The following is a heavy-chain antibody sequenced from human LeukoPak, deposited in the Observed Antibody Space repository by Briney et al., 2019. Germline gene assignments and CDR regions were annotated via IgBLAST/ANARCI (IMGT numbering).Heavy chain of an antibody. D-gene: IGHD3-9*01. CDR3: ATGYDILTGSDS. V-gene: IGHV1-18*01. J-gene: IGHJ5*01. CDR1: GYTFTSYG. Sequence: ASVNVSCKASGYTFTSYGISWVRQAPGQGREWMGWISAYNGNTNHAQKLQGRLTMTTDTSTSTAYMELRSLRSADTAVSYCATGYDILTGSDSWGQGTLVTVSS. CDR2: ISAYNGNT.